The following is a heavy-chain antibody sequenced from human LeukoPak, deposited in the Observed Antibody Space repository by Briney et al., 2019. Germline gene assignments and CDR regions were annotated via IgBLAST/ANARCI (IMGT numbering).Heavy chain of an antibody. J-gene: IGHJ4*02. Sequence: SGGSLRLSCAASGFTFSDYAMHWVRLAPGKGLEWVAVISYDGIYKYYADSVKGRFTISRDNSKNTLYLQMNSLRPEDTAVYYCAKGPYYDILTGYYSPYYFDYWGQGTLVTVSS. CDR2: ISYDGIYK. V-gene: IGHV3-30*04. CDR1: GFTFSDYA. CDR3: AKGPYYDILTGYYSPYYFDY. D-gene: IGHD3-9*01.